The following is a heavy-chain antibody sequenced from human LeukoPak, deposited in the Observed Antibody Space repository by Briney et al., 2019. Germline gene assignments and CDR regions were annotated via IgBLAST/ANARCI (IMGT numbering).Heavy chain of an antibody. CDR3: ARGTWSSSIDY. V-gene: IGHV4-30-4*01. D-gene: IGHD6-6*01. Sequence: SSQTLSLTCTVSGGSISSGNYYWSWIRQPPGKGLEYIGYIYYSGSTYYNPSLKSRITISVDTSKNQFSLKLSSVTAADTAVYCCARGTWSSSIDYWGQGTLVTVSS. CDR1: GGSISSGNYY. CDR2: IYYSGST. J-gene: IGHJ4*02.